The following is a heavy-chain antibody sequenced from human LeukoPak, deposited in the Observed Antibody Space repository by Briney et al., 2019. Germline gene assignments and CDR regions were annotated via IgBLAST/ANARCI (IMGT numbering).Heavy chain of an antibody. J-gene: IGHJ4*02. CDR2: IYYSGST. Sequence: ASETLSLTCTVSGGSISSYYWSWIRQPPGKGLEWIGYIYYSGSTNYNPSLKSRVTISVDTSKNQFSLKLSSVTAADTAVYYCARDLSGSDLFDYWGQGTLVTVSS. V-gene: IGHV4-59*01. D-gene: IGHD1-26*01. CDR1: GGSISSYY. CDR3: ARDLSGSDLFDY.